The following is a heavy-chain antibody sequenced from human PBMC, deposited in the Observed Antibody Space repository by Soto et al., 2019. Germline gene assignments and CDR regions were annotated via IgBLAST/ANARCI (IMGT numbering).Heavy chain of an antibody. CDR2: IYYSGST. D-gene: IGHD2-2*01. CDR3: ARDPQYCSSTSCYDYFDY. V-gene: IGHV4-31*03. J-gene: IGHJ4*02. Sequence: SETLSLTCTVSGGSISSGGYYWSWIRQHPGKGLEWIGYIYYSGSTYYNPSLKSRVTISVDTSKNQFSLKLSSVTAADTAVYYCARDPQYCSSTSCYDYFDYWGQGTLVTVSS. CDR1: GGSISSGGYY.